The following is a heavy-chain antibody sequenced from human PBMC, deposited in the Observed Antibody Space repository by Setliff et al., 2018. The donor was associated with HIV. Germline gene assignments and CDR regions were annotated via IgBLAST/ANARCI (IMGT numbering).Heavy chain of an antibody. CDR1: NGSISSGTFY. D-gene: IGHD6-13*01. J-gene: IGHJ5*02. CDR2: INTSGST. CDR3: ARDFKRYNSPCRFDP. Sequence: TLSLTCTVSNGSISSGTFYWNWIRQPAGKGLEWIGRINTSGSTNYNPSLKSRVTISVDKSQNQFSLKLSSVTAADTAVYYCARDFKRYNSPCRFDPWGQGTLVTV. V-gene: IGHV4-61*02.